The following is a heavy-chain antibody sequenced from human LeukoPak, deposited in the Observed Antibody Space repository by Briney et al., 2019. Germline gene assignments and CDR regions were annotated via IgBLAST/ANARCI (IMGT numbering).Heavy chain of an antibody. Sequence: PSETLSLTCTVSGDSISNYYWSWIRQPPGKGLEWIGYIYYSGSTNYNPSLKSRVTISVDTSKNQFSLKLSSVTAADTAVYYCASNYYDSSGYYYGTWGNAFDIWGQGTMVTVSS. CDR2: IYYSGST. J-gene: IGHJ3*02. D-gene: IGHD3-22*01. CDR3: ASNYYDSSGYYYGTWGNAFDI. CDR1: GDSISNYY. V-gene: IGHV4-59*01.